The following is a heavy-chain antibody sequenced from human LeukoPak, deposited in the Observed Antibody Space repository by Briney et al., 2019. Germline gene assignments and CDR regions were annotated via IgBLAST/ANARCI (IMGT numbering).Heavy chain of an antibody. CDR3: ARAPAYGYIFTVDY. V-gene: IGHV4-4*02. CDR2: IYYSGST. J-gene: IGHJ4*02. D-gene: IGHD5-18*01. CDR1: GGPISSSNW. Sequence: SDTPTLTCAVSGGPISSSNWWGWVRPPPGKGLEWIGEIYYSGSTNYNPSLKSRVTISVDKSKNQFSLKLSSVTAADTAVYYCARAPAYGYIFTVDYWGQGTLVSVFS.